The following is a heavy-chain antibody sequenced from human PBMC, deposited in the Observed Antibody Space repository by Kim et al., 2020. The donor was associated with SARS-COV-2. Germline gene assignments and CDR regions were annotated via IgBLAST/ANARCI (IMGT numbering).Heavy chain of an antibody. V-gene: IGHV7-4-1*02. CDR1: GFTFTSYA. J-gene: IGHJ6*02. Sequence: ASVKVSCKASGFTFTSYAMNWVRQAPGQGLEWMGWINTNTGNPTYAQGFTGRFVFSLDTSVSTAYLQISSLKAEDTAVYYCARGRSSPRAHYYYYYGMDVWGQGTTVTVSS. CDR2: INTNTGNP. D-gene: IGHD6-6*01. CDR3: ARGRSSPRAHYYYYYGMDV.